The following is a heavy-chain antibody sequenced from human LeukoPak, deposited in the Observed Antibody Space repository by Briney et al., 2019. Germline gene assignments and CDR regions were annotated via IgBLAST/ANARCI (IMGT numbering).Heavy chain of an antibody. V-gene: IGHV3-64D*06. D-gene: IGHD6-6*01. CDR3: VKDRSIAAPNNDFFDS. Sequence: GGSLRLSCSASGFTFNRFYLHWVRQAPGKGLEFVSHISSNGATTYYADSVKGRFTISRDNSKNTLYLQKSSLGADDTAVYYCVKDRSIAAPNNDFFDSWGQGALVTVSS. CDR2: ISSNGATT. J-gene: IGHJ4*02. CDR1: GFTFNRFY.